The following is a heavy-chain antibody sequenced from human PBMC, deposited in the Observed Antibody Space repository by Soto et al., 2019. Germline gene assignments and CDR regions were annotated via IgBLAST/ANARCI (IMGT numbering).Heavy chain of an antibody. CDR1: GFTFSSYA. D-gene: IGHD6-6*01. V-gene: IGHV3-23*01. J-gene: IGHJ4*02. CDR3: AKDLRSSSSSYPFDY. CDR2: ISGSGGST. Sequence: GSLRLSCAASGFTFSSYAMSWVRQAPGKGLEWVSAISGSGGSTYYADSVKGRFTISRDNSKNTLYLQMNSLRAEDTAVYYCAKDLRSSSSSYPFDYWGQGTLVTVSS.